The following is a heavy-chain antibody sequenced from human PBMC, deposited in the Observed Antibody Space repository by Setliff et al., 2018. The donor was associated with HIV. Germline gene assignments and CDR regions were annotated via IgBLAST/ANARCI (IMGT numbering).Heavy chain of an antibody. CDR3: ARGIGTRYNYYMDV. V-gene: IGHV4-38-2*01. CDR2: IYHSGST. J-gene: IGHJ6*03. CDR1: GYSLSSDYY. Sequence: SETLSLTCAVSGYSLSSDYYWGWIRQPPGKGLEWIASIYHSGSTYYNPSLKSRVIISVDTSKNQFSLKLNSVTAADTAIYYCARGIGTRYNYYMDVWGIGTTVTVSS. D-gene: IGHD1-20*01.